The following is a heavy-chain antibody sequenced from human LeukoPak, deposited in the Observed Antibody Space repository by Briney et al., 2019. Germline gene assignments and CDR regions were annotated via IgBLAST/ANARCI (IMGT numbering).Heavy chain of an antibody. D-gene: IGHD6-19*01. V-gene: IGHV3-7*03. CDR3: AKSDSGWYLFGA. CDR1: GFTFSSYW. CDR2: IKQDGSEK. J-gene: IGHJ5*02. Sequence: GGSLRLSCAASGFTFSSYWMSWVRQAPGKGLEGVANIKQDGSEKYYVYSVKGRFTISRDNSKNTLSLRLNSLRAEDTAVYYCAKSDSGWYLFGAWGQGTLVTVSS.